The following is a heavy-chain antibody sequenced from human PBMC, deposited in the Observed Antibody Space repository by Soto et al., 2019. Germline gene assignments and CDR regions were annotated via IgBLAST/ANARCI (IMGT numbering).Heavy chain of an antibody. J-gene: IGHJ6*02. Sequence: QVKLVQSGAEVKKPGASVKVSCKASGYTFTSYGITWVRQAPGQGLEWLGWINGYNGNTNYAQKLQGRVTMTTDTSTSTAYMELRSLRSDDTAVYYCARMGDVPYYYYGMEVWGQGTTVTVSS. D-gene: IGHD3-16*01. CDR1: GYTFTSYG. V-gene: IGHV1-18*01. CDR3: ARMGDVPYYYYGMEV. CDR2: INGYNGNT.